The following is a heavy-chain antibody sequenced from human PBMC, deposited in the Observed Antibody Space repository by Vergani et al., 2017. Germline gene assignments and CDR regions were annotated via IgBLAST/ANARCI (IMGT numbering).Heavy chain of an antibody. CDR3: AMYYYGRMDV. CDR2: IIPILGIA. V-gene: IGHV1-69*04. CDR1: GGTFSSYA. D-gene: IGHD3-10*01. J-gene: IGHJ6*02. Sequence: QVQLVQSGAEVKKPGSSVKVSCKASGGTFSSYAISWVRQAPGQGLEWMGRIIPILGIANYAQKFQGRVTITADKSTSTAYMELSSLRSEDAAVYYCAMYYYGRMDVWGQGTTVTVSS.